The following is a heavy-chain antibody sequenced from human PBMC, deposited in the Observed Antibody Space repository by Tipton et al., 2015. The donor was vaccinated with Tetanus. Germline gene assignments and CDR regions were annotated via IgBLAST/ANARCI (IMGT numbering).Heavy chain of an antibody. V-gene: IGHV5-51*01. J-gene: IGHJ4*02. CDR2: VYPGDSTT. D-gene: IGHD1-1*01. CDR3: ARRRTTTALANYFDS. Sequence: QLVQSGAEVKKPGESLKISCKASGYIFATNWIGWVRQMPGKGLEWMGIVYPGDSTTKYSPSFQGQVTISADRSITTAYLRWSSLKASDTAIYYCARRRTTTALANYFDSWGQGTQVTVSS. CDR1: GYIFATNW.